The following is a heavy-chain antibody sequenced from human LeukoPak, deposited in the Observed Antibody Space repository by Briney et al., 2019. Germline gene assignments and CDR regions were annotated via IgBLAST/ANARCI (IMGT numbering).Heavy chain of an antibody. Sequence: SETLSLTCAVSGYSISRGYYWVWIRQPPGKGLEWIGSIYHSGSTYYNPSLKSRVNISVDTSKNQFSLKLSSVTAADTAVYYCASAVVPAAAFDIWGQGTMVTVSS. CDR2: IYHSGST. CDR1: GYSISRGYY. CDR3: ASAVVPAAAFDI. J-gene: IGHJ3*02. V-gene: IGHV4-38-2*01. D-gene: IGHD2-2*01.